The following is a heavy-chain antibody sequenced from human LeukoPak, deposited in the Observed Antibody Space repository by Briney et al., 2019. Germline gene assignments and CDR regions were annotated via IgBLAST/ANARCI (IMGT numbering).Heavy chain of an antibody. CDR2: ISGGGGST. J-gene: IGHJ3*02. D-gene: IGHD5-18*01. CDR3: ASHTDKVPSAPIDI. CDR1: GFTFSSYA. Sequence: GGSLRLSCAASGFTFSSYAMSWVRQAPGKGLEWVSGISGGGGSTYYADSVKGRFTISRDNSKNTLYLQMNSLRAEDTAVYYCASHTDKVPSAPIDIWGQGTMVTVSS. V-gene: IGHV3-23*01.